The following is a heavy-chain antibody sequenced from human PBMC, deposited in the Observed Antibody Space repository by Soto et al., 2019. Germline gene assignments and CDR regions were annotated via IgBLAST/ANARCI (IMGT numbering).Heavy chain of an antibody. CDR2: ISSSSSYI. CDR3: ARGSYYYGSGRFAFDI. Sequence: PGGSLRLSCAASGFTFSSYSMNWVRQAPGKGLEWVSSISSSSSYIYYADSVKGRFTISRDNAKNSLYLQMNSLRAEDTAVYYCARGSYYYGSGRFAFDIWGQGTMVTV. V-gene: IGHV3-21*01. D-gene: IGHD3-10*01. CDR1: GFTFSSYS. J-gene: IGHJ3*02.